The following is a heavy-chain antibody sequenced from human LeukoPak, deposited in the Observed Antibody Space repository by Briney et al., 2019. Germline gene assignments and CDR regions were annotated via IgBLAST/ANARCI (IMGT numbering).Heavy chain of an antibody. Sequence: GGSLRLSCAASGFTFSSYGMTWVRQAPGQGLEWVSSISGSGDTTYHADSVKGRFTISRDNSKNTLYLQMNSLRAEDTAVYYCAKVYYYGSGSYESLDYWGQGTLVTVSS. CDR3: AKVYYYGSGSYESLDY. J-gene: IGHJ4*02. CDR2: ISGSGDTT. V-gene: IGHV3-23*01. CDR1: GFTFSSYG. D-gene: IGHD3-10*01.